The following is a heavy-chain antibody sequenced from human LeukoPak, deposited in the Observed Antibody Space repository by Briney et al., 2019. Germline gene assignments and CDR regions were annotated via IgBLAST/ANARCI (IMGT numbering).Heavy chain of an antibody. CDR3: ARDSGDPSGYFDY. Sequence: ASVKVSSKASGYTLTSYAIDWGRHAPGQRIGWMGWGNVANGKTTYSQAFQGRVTITRDTSASTAYMELSSLRSEDMAVYYCARDSGDPSGYFDYWGQGTLVTVSS. D-gene: IGHD4-17*01. J-gene: IGHJ4*02. V-gene: IGHV1-3*02. CDR2: GNVANGKT. CDR1: GYTLTSYA.